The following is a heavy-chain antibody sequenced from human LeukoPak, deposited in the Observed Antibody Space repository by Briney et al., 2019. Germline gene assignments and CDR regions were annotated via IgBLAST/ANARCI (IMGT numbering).Heavy chain of an antibody. Sequence: GEALKISCKGSGYSFTSYWNGWVRQMPGKGLEWMGIIYPGYSDTRYSPSFQGQVTISADKFISTAYLQWSSLKASDTAMYYCARHNRGYDGDYFDYWGQGTLVSVSS. D-gene: IGHD5-12*01. CDR3: ARHNRGYDGDYFDY. J-gene: IGHJ4*02. CDR2: IYPGYSDT. V-gene: IGHV5-51*01. CDR1: GYSFTSYW.